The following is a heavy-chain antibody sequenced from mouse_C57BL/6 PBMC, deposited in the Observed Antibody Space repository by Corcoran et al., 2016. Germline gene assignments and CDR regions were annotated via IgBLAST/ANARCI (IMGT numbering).Heavy chain of an antibody. D-gene: IGHD2-12*01. J-gene: IGHJ4*01. CDR2: IYPGSGNA. Sequence: QVQLKQSGTELVRPGASVKLCCKASGYTFTDYYVNGVKQRPGQGLGWSARIYPGSGNAYYNEKFKGKATLTAEKSSSTAYMQLSSLTSEDSAVYFCAREGYYSNYAMDYLGQGTSVTVSS. V-gene: IGHV1-76*01. CDR3: AREGYYSNYAMDY. CDR1: GYTFTDYY.